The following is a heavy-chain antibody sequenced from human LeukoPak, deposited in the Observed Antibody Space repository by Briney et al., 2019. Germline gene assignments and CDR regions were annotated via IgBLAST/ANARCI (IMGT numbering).Heavy chain of an antibody. V-gene: IGHV4-34*01. CDR1: GGSFSGYY. J-gene: IGHJ5*02. CDR3: ARVGFRTYYDFWSLQARWFDP. D-gene: IGHD3-3*01. CDR2: INHSGST. Sequence: SETLSLTCAVYGGSFSGYYWSWIRQPPGKGLEWIGEINHSGSTNYNPSLKSRVTISVDTSKNQFSLKLSSVTAADTAVYYCARVGFRTYYDFWSLQARWFDPWGQGTLVTVSS.